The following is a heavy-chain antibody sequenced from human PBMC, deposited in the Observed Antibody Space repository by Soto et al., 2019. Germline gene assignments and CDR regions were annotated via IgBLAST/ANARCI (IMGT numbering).Heavy chain of an antibody. Sequence: PGGSLRLSCTGSGFTFGDYAMSWFRQAPGKGLEWVGFIRSKAYGGTTEYAASVKGRFTISRDDSKSIAYLQMNSLKTEDTAVYYCTRVETSCSSTSCYEVDYWGQGTLVTVSS. V-gene: IGHV3-49*03. J-gene: IGHJ4*02. CDR2: IRSKAYGGTT. CDR3: TRVETSCSSTSCYEVDY. CDR1: GFTFGDYA. D-gene: IGHD2-2*01.